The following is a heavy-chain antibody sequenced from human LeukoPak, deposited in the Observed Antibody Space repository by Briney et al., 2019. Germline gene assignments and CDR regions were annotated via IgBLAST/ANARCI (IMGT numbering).Heavy chain of an antibody. J-gene: IGHJ3*02. Sequence: PGGSLRLSCATSGCTYDDYTMHWVRRARGRGREWVALINWDGGWPYSEDSVKGRFTISRDHSKNSLHLQMNSLSTEDTALYSCAKGYSSRIERDAVYIWGQGTMVTVSS. D-gene: IGHD6-13*01. CDR1: GCTYDDYT. CDR2: INWDGGWP. CDR3: AKGYSSRIERDAVYI. V-gene: IGHV3-43*01.